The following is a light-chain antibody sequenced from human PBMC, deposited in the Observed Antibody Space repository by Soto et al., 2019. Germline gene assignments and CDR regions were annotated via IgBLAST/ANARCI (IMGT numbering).Light chain of an antibody. J-gene: IGLJ1*01. CDR3: SSFTSRFTFV. CDR1: SSDVGGYHY. Sequence: QSALTQPRSVSGSPGQSVTIACTGTSSDVGGYHYVSWYQQHPGKAPKLMISEVTNRPSGASDRFSGSKSGNTASLTISGLQAEDEADYYCSSFTSRFTFVFGTGTKVTVL. V-gene: IGLV2-11*01. CDR2: EVT.